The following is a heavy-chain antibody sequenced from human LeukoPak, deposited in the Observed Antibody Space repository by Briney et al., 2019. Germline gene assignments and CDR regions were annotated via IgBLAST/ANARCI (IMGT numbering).Heavy chain of an antibody. Sequence: GGSLRLSCAASGFXFSSYSMNWVRQAPGKGLEWASSISSSSYIYYAVSVKGRFTISRDNAKNSLYLQMNSLRAEDTAVYYCARDAIFGVVIMVNWFDPWGQGTLVTVSS. J-gene: IGHJ5*02. CDR3: ARDAIFGVVIMVNWFDP. V-gene: IGHV3-21*01. CDR1: GFXFSSYS. D-gene: IGHD3-3*01. CDR2: ISSSSYI.